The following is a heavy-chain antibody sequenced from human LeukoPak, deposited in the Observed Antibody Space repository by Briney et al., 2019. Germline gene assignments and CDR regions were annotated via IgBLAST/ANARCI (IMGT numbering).Heavy chain of an antibody. CDR2: IDSGGST. CDR3: ARGSSGLHYYYGMDV. V-gene: IGHV3-53*04. CDR1: GFTLSSNY. D-gene: IGHD6-19*01. J-gene: IGHJ6*02. Sequence: GGSLRLSWAASGFTLSSNYMSLVRPAPGKGLEWVSDIDSGGSTYYADSVKGRFTISRHNSKNTLYLQMNSLRAEDTAVYYCARGSSGLHYYYGMDVWGQGTTVAVSS.